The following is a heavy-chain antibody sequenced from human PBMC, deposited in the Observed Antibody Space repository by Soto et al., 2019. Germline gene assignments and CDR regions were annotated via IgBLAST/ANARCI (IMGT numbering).Heavy chain of an antibody. CDR3: ARVTWGPLDY. D-gene: IGHD3-16*01. J-gene: IGHJ4*02. CDR1: GDSVSSISAT. Sequence: PWQTLSLTCAISGDSVSSISATWNWIRQSPSSGLEWLGRTYYRSRWYNDYAVSVKSRITINPDTSKNQFFLQLNSVTPDDTAVYYCARVTWGPLDYWGQGTLVTVSS. V-gene: IGHV6-1*01. CDR2: TYYRSRWYN.